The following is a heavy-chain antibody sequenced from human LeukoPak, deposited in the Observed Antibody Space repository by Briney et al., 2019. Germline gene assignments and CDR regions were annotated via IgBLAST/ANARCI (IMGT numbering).Heavy chain of an antibody. V-gene: IGHV1-69*05. CDR2: IIPIFGTA. CDR1: GGTFSSYA. J-gene: IGHJ5*02. D-gene: IGHD6-19*01. Sequence: SVKVSCKASGGTFSSYAISWVRQAPGQGLEWMGRIIPIFGTANYAQKFQGRVTITTDESTSTAYMELSSLRSEDTAVYYCARGVASTEGWFDPWGQGTLVTVSS. CDR3: ARGVASTEGWFDP.